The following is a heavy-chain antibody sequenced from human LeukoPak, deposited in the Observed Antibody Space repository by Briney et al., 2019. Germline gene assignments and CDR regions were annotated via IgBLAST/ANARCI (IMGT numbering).Heavy chain of an antibody. V-gene: IGHV3-53*01. CDR1: EFSVGSNY. CDR2: IYSGGST. J-gene: IGHJ4*02. D-gene: IGHD7-27*01. CDR3: ARDPRGLGMVFDY. Sequence: PGGSLRLSCAASEFSVGSNYMTWVRQAPGKGLEWVSLIYSGGSTYYADSVKGRFTISRDNAKNSLYLQMNSLRAEDTAVYYCARDPRGLGMVFDYWGQGTLVTVSS.